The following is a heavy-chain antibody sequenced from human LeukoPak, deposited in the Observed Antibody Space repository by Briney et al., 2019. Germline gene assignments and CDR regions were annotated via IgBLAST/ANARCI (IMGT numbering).Heavy chain of an antibody. J-gene: IGHJ4*02. D-gene: IGHD3-22*01. Sequence: PSETLPLTCTVSGASISSYYWSWIRQPPGKGLEWIGDIYYSGSIKYNPSPKSRVTMSVDTSKNQFSLKLSSVTAADTAIYYCARENPSGYYNRPIDYWGQGTLVTVSS. CDR3: ARENPSGYYNRPIDY. V-gene: IGHV4-59*01. CDR2: IYYSGSI. CDR1: GASISSYY.